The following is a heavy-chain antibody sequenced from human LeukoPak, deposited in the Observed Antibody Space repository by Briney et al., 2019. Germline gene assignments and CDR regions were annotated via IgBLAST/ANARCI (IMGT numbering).Heavy chain of an antibody. V-gene: IGHV3-33*06. CDR1: GFTFSSYG. J-gene: IGHJ4*02. Sequence: QPGRSLRLSCAASGFTFSSYGMHWVHQAPGKGLEWVAVIWYDGSNKYYADSVKGRFTISRDNSKNTLYLQMNSLRAEDTAVYYCAKDRVPGGYYDFWSGYYSDFDYWGQGTLVTVSS. CDR2: IWYDGSNK. D-gene: IGHD3-3*01. CDR3: AKDRVPGGYYDFWSGYYSDFDY.